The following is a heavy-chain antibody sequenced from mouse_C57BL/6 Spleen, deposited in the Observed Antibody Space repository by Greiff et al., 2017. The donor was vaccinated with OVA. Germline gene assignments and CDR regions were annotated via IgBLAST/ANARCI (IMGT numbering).Heavy chain of an antibody. CDR2: IYPGDGDT. V-gene: IGHV1-82*01. J-gene: IGHJ4*01. CDR1: GYAFSSSW. Sequence: VQLQQSGPELVKPGASVKISCKASGYAFSSSWMNWVKQRPGKGLEWIGRIYPGDGDTNYNGKFKGKATLTADKSSSTAYMQLSRLTSEDSAVYFGASTRDYAMDYWGQGTSVTVSS. CDR3: ASTRDYAMDY. D-gene: IGHD3-3*01.